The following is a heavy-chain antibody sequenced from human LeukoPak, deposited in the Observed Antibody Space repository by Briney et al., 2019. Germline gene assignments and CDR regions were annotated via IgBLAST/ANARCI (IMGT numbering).Heavy chain of an antibody. D-gene: IGHD2-2*01. J-gene: IGHJ5*02. V-gene: IGHV4-39*01. CDR1: GGSISSSIYY. Sequence: SETLSLTCIVSGGSISSSIYYWAWVRQPPGKGLEWIGSIYYSGSTYYNPSLKSRVTISVDTSKNQFSLKLSSVTAADTAVYYCARRPVLLSSTSLHQTNWFDPWGQGTLVTVSS. CDR2: IYYSGST. CDR3: ARRPVLLSSTSLHQTNWFDP.